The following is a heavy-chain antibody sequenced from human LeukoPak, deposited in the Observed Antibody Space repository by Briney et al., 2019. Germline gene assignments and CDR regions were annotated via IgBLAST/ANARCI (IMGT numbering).Heavy chain of an antibody. V-gene: IGHV4-39*01. J-gene: IGHJ5*02. CDR1: GGSISSSSYY. CDR3: ARLNYYGSGDWFDP. Sequence: SETLSLTCTVSGGSISSSSYYWGWIRQPPGKGLEWIGHIYYSGTAYYNPSLKSRVTISVHRSNNQFSLKLSSVTAADTAAYYCARLNYYGSGDWFDPWGQGTLVTVSS. D-gene: IGHD3-10*01. CDR2: IYYSGTA.